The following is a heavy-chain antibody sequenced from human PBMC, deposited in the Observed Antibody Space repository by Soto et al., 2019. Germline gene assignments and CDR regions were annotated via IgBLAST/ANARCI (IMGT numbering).Heavy chain of an antibody. J-gene: IGHJ6*02. Sequence: GGSLRLSCAASGFTFSSYGMHWVRQAPGKGLEWVAVIWYDGSNKYYADSVKGRFTISRDNSKNTLYLQMNSLRAEDTAVYYCARDCSGGSCYAYYYYGMDVWGQGTPVTVS. CDR1: GFTFSSYG. CDR2: IWYDGSNK. V-gene: IGHV3-33*01. CDR3: ARDCSGGSCYAYYYYGMDV. D-gene: IGHD2-15*01.